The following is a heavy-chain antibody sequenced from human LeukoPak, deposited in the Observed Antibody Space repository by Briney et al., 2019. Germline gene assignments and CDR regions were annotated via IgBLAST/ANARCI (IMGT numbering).Heavy chain of an antibody. Sequence: SVTVSCKASGFTFATSAVQWVRQARGQRLEWIGWIVVGTGNTNYAQKFQERVTITRDMSTNTAYMDLSSLRSEDTAMYYCAALYGHPWGDWGQGTLVTVSS. CDR3: AALYGHPWGD. CDR2: IVVGTGNT. D-gene: IGHD4-17*01. CDR1: GFTFATSA. J-gene: IGHJ4*02. V-gene: IGHV1-58*01.